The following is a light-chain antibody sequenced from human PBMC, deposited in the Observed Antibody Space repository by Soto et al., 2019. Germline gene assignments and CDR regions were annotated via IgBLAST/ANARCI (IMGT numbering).Light chain of an antibody. J-gene: IGLJ3*02. CDR1: SSDVGGYDH. Sequence: QSALTQPASVSGSPGQSITISCTGTSSDVGGYDHVSWYQQHPGKAPKLIIYDVSIRPSGVSNPFSGSKSGNTASLAVSGLQAEDEADYYCSSYTSKDTLVFGGRTKLTVL. CDR2: DVS. CDR3: SSYTSKDTLV. V-gene: IGLV2-14*03.